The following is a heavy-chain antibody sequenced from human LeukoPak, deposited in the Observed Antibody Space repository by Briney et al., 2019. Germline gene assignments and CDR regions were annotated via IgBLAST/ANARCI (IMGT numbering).Heavy chain of an antibody. J-gene: IGHJ6*03. D-gene: IGHD3-3*01. V-gene: IGHV4-59*01. CDR1: GGSISDYY. CDR3: ARGDFCSKSNCYLRSMDV. CDR2: IYYSGST. Sequence: SETLSLTCTVSGGSISDYYWNWIRQPPGKGLEWIGYIYYSGSTTYNPSLKSRVTMSVDTAKNQFSLKLRSVTAADTAVYFCARGDFCSKSNCYLRSMDVWGKGTTVTVSS.